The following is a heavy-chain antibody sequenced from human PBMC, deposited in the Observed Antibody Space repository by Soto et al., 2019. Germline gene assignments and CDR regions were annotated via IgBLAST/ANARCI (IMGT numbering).Heavy chain of an antibody. D-gene: IGHD3-3*01. J-gene: IGHJ4*02. CDR2: IWYDGSNK. CDR1: GFTFSTYG. CDR3: ARDQSSNSDFWSRTFDL. V-gene: IGHV3-33*01. Sequence: GSLRLSCAASGFTFSTYGMHWVRQAPGKGMEWVAVIWYDGSNKYHADSAKGRFTISRDNSKNTLYLEMNSLRAEDTAVYYCARDQSSNSDFWSRTFDLWGQGTLVTVSS.